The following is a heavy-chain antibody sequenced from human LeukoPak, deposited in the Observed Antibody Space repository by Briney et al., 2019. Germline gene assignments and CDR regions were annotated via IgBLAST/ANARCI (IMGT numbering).Heavy chain of an antibody. CDR2: ISAYNGNT. Sequence: GASVKVSCKASGYTFTSYGISWVRQAPGQGLEWMGWISAYNGNTNYAQKLQGRVTMTTDASTSTAYMELRSLRSDDTAVYYCAREDRGYCSSTSCYGQIYYYYMDVWGKGTTVTISS. CDR1: GYTFTSYG. V-gene: IGHV1-18*01. J-gene: IGHJ6*03. D-gene: IGHD2-2*01. CDR3: AREDRGYCSSTSCYGQIYYYYMDV.